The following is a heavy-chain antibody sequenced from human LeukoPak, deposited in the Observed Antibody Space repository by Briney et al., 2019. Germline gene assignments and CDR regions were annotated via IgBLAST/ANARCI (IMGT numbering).Heavy chain of an antibody. CDR1: GFTFSSYA. CDR3: ARAQGGANDY. Sequence: GGSLRLSCAASGFTFSSYAMHWVRQAPGKGLEYVSAISSNGGSTYYANSVKGRFTISRDNSKNTLYLQMGSLRAEDMAVYYCARAQGGANDYWGQGTLVTVSS. D-gene: IGHD1-26*01. V-gene: IGHV3-64*01. CDR2: ISSNGGST. J-gene: IGHJ4*02.